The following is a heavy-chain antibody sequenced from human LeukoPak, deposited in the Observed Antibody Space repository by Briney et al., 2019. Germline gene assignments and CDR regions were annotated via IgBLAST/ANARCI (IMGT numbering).Heavy chain of an antibody. CDR3: ARSTTGIAAREFDY. V-gene: IGHV3-7*01. D-gene: IGHD6-6*01. J-gene: IGHJ4*02. CDR1: GFSFSSYW. CDR2: IKQDGSEK. Sequence: GGSLRLSCAASGFSFSSYWMSWVRQAPGKGLEWVANIKQDGSEKYYLDSVKGRFTISRDSAKNSLYLQMNSLRAEDTAVYYCARSTTGIAAREFDYWGQGTLVTVSS.